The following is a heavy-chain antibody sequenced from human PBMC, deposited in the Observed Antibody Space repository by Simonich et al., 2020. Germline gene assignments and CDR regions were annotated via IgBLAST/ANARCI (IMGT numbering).Heavy chain of an antibody. CDR1: GGTFSSYA. CDR2: IIPNLCIA. Sequence: QVQLVQSGAEVKKPGSSVKVSCKASGGTFSSYAISWGRQAPGKGLGWMGRIIPNLCIANNARKCQGRVPITADKSTSTAYMELSSLRSEDTAVYYCARGGLADRRIVYYYYMDVWGKGTTVTVSS. D-gene: IGHD2-15*01. V-gene: IGHV1-69*09. J-gene: IGHJ6*03. CDR3: ARGGLADRRIVYYYYMDV.